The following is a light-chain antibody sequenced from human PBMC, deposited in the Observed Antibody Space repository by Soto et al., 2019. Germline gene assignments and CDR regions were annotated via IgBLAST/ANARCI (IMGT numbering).Light chain of an antibody. V-gene: IGKV3-15*01. CDR1: QSVSSH. CDR2: GAS. Sequence: EKVMTQSPATLSVSPGERATLSCRASQSVSSHLAWYQQKPGQAPRLLIYGASTRATGIPARFSGSGSGTEFPLTSSRLPADDSAVYYCQQYSSSPLTFGGGTKVEIK. CDR3: QQYSSSPLT. J-gene: IGKJ4*01.